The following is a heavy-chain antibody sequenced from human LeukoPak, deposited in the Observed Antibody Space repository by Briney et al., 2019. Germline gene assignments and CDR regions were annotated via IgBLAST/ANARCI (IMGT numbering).Heavy chain of an antibody. CDR2: FDSEDGET. J-gene: IGHJ5*02. Sequence: GASVKVSCKVSGYTLTELSMHWVRQAPGKGLEWMGGFDSEDGETIYAQKFQGRVTMTEDTSTDTAYMELSSLRSEDTAVYYCATRNTYYYGSGSYWAYNWFDPWGQGTLVTVSS. CDR3: ATRNTYYYGSGSYWAYNWFDP. CDR1: GYTLTELS. V-gene: IGHV1-24*01. D-gene: IGHD3-10*01.